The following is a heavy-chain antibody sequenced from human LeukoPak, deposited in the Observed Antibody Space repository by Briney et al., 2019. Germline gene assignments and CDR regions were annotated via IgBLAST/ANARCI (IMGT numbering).Heavy chain of an antibody. CDR2: IIPIFGTA. CDR1: GGTFSSYA. CDR3: ARSDSSSWYWRYNWFDP. D-gene: IGHD6-13*01. Sequence: SVKVSCKASGGTFSSYAISWMRQAPGQGLEWMGGIIPIFGTANYAQKFQGRVTITTDESTSTAYMELSSLRSEDTAVYYCARSDSSSWYWRYNWFDPWGQGTLVTVSS. V-gene: IGHV1-69*05. J-gene: IGHJ5*02.